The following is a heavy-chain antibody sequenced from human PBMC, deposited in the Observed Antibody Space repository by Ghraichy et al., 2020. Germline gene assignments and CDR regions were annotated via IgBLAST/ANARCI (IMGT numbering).Heavy chain of an antibody. CDR3: TTDQLDH. CDR1: GLTVSSRY. V-gene: IGHV3-53*01. Sequence: GGSLRLSCVASGLTVSSRYMSWVRQAPGMGLEWVSVLFSDGTSYYSDSVKGRFTISRDSSKNTLFLQMNSLRADDTATYYCTTDQLDHCGQGTLVTGSS. CDR2: LFSDGTS. J-gene: IGHJ5*02.